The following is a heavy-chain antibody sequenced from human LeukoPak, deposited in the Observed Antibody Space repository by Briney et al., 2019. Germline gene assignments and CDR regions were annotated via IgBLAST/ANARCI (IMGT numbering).Heavy chain of an antibody. CDR2: ISSGSSYI. J-gene: IGHJ4*02. CDR1: GFTFSNYY. Sequence: GGTLRFYCAASGFTFSNYYMNWVRQAPGKGLEWVSSISSGSSYIYYADSLKGRFTISRDNAKNSLYLQMSSLRAEDTAVYYCATGVRGYNSALDYWGQGTLVTVSP. CDR3: ATGVRGYNSALDY. D-gene: IGHD6-19*01. V-gene: IGHV3-21*01.